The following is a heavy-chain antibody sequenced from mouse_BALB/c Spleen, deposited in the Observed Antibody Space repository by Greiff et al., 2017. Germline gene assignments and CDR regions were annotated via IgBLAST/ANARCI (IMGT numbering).Heavy chain of an antibody. Sequence: VQLQQSGPGLVKPSQSLSLTCSVTGYSITSGYYWNWIRQFPGNKLEWMGYISYDGSNNYNPSLKNRISITRDTSKNQFFLKLNSVTTEDTATYYCASALYGNYYWYFDVWGAGTTVTVSS. CDR3: ASALYGNYYWYFDV. CDR1: GYSITSGYY. D-gene: IGHD2-10*02. J-gene: IGHJ1*01. V-gene: IGHV3-6*02. CDR2: ISYDGSN.